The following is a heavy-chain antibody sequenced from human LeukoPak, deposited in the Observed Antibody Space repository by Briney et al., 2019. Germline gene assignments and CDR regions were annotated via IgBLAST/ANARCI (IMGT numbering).Heavy chain of an antibody. J-gene: IGHJ4*02. CDR2: ISSSSSYI. Sequence: PGGSPRLSCAASGFTFSSYSMNWVRQAPGRGLEWVSSISSSSSYIYYADSVKGRFTISRDNAKNSLYLQMNSLRAEDTAVYYCARHGGYCSSTSCYCDYWGQGTLVTVSS. V-gene: IGHV3-21*01. CDR1: GFTFSSYS. D-gene: IGHD2-2*01. CDR3: ARHGGYCSSTSCYCDY.